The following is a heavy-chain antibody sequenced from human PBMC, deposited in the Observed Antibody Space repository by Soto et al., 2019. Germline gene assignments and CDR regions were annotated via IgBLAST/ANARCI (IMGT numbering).Heavy chain of an antibody. D-gene: IGHD3-10*01. V-gene: IGHV4-31*03. CDR3: ARGAIWFGEFPRLNRFDH. CDR1: GGSISSGVYY. J-gene: IGHJ5*02. Sequence: PSETLSLTCTVSGGSISSGVYYWSWIRQHPGNGLEWIGYIYYSGSTYYNPSLKSRVTISVDTSKNQFSLKLSSVTAADTAVYYCARGAIWFGEFPRLNRFDHRGQGTLVKVYS. CDR2: IYYSGST.